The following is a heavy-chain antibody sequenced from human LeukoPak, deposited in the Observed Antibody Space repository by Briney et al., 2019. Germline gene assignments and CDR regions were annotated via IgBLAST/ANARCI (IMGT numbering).Heavy chain of an antibody. J-gene: IGHJ6*02. D-gene: IGHD4-17*01. Sequence: PGGSLRLSCAASGFTFSSHGMHWVRQAPGKGLEWVAVIWYDGSNKNYVDSVKGRFTISRDNFKNTLYLRMNSLRAEDTAVYYCARATLRDYGMDVWGQGTTVTVSS. CDR1: GFTFSSHG. V-gene: IGHV3-33*01. CDR3: ARATLRDYGMDV. CDR2: IWYDGSNK.